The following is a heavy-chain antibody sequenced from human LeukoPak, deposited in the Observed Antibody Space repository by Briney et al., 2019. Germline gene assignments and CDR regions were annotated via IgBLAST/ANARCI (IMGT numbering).Heavy chain of an antibody. CDR3: TRDNCGGDCYSEDY. J-gene: IGHJ4*02. CDR1: GFTFGDYA. D-gene: IGHD2-21*02. Sequence: PGGSLRLSCTASGFTFGDYAMSWVRQAPGKGLEWVGFIRSKAYGGTTEYAASVKGRFTISRDDSKSIAYLQMNSLETEDTAVYYCTRDNCGGDCYSEDYWGQGTLVTVSS. V-gene: IGHV3-49*04. CDR2: IRSKAYGGTT.